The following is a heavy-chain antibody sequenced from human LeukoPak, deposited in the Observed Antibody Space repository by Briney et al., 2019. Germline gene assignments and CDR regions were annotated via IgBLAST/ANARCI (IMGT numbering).Heavy chain of an antibody. CDR1: GGSISSGGYY. Sequence: SETLSLTCTVSGGSISSGGYYWSWIRQHPGKGLEWIGYIYYSGSTYYNPSLKSRVTISVDTSKNQFSLELSSVTAADTAVYYCASAHSAFYYYYGMDVWGQGTTVTVSS. CDR2: IYYSGST. J-gene: IGHJ6*02. D-gene: IGHD1-26*01. CDR3: ASAHSAFYYYYGMDV. V-gene: IGHV4-61*08.